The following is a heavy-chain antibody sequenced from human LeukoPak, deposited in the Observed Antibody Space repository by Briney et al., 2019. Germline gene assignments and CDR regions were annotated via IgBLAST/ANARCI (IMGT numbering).Heavy chain of an antibody. CDR3: AREGRVVRGSYDDWFDP. D-gene: IGHD1-26*01. CDR2: ISGSSSAI. J-gene: IGHJ5*02. CDR1: GFAFSIYS. V-gene: IGHV3-48*01. Sequence: PGGSLRLSCAASGFAFSIYSMNWVRQAPGTGPEWVSYISGSSSAIYYADSVRGRFIISRDNAKNSLYLQMTSLRAEDTAVYYCAREGRVVRGSYDDWFDPWGQGTLVTVSS.